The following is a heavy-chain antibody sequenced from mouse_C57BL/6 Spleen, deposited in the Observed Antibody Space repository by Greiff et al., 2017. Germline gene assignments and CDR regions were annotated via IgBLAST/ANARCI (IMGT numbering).Heavy chain of an antibody. Sequence: VQLQQPGAELVMPGASVKLSCKASGYTFTSYWMHWVKQRPGQGLEWIGEIDPSDSYTNYNQKFKGKSTLTVDKSSSTAYMQLSSLTSEDSAVYYCARVRDYYGSSGFAYWGQGTLVTVSA. CDR1: GYTFTSYW. J-gene: IGHJ3*01. V-gene: IGHV1-69*01. CDR2: IDPSDSYT. D-gene: IGHD1-1*01. CDR3: ARVRDYYGSSGFAY.